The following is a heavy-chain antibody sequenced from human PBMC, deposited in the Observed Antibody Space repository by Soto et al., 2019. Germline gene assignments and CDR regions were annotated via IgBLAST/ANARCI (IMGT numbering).Heavy chain of an antibody. CDR1: GFTFSRYA. CDR3: AREGCSSTSCDAPYYYYGMDV. CDR2: ISYDGSNK. J-gene: IGHJ6*02. V-gene: IGHV3-30-3*01. D-gene: IGHD2-2*01. Sequence: PGGSLRLSCAASGFTFSRYAMHWVRQAPGKGLEWVAVISYDGSNKYYADSVKGRFTISRDNSKNTLYLQMNSLRAEDTAVYYWAREGCSSTSCDAPYYYYGMDVWGQGTTVTVSS.